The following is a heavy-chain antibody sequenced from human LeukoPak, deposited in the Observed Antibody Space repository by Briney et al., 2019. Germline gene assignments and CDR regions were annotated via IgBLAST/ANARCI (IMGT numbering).Heavy chain of an antibody. CDR2: ISGSGGST. V-gene: IGHV3-23*01. J-gene: IGHJ4*02. CDR3: AKGNRLLRSYYFDY. Sequence: GGSLRLSCAASGFTFSSYAMSWVRQAPGKGLEWVSAISGSGGSTYYADSVKGRFTISKDSSKNTPYLQMNSLRAEDTAVYYCAKGNRLLRSYYFDYWGQGTLVTVSS. D-gene: IGHD3-22*01. CDR1: GFTFSSYA.